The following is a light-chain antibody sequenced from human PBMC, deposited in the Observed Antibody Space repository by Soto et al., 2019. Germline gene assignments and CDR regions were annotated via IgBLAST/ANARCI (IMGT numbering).Light chain of an antibody. V-gene: IGKV3-11*01. Sequence: EVVLTQSPATLFLSPGDRATLSCRANQTVTSYLAWYQQKPGQAPRLLIYDTSNRATGIPPRFSGSGSDTDFTLTISSLEPEDFAVYYCQQRSNWLYTFGQGTKLEI. J-gene: IGKJ2*01. CDR2: DTS. CDR1: QTVTSY. CDR3: QQRSNWLYT.